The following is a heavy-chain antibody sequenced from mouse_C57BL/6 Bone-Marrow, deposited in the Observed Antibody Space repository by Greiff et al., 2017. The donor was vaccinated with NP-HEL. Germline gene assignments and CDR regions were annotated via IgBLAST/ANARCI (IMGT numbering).Heavy chain of an antibody. V-gene: IGHV3-6*01. J-gene: IGHJ2*01. CDR1: GYSITSGYY. CDR2: LSYDGSN. Sequence: EVQLQQSGPGLVKPSQSLSLTCSVTGYSITSGYYWNWIRQFPGNKLEWMGYLSYDGSNNYNPSLKNLICINPDPSKNQFFLKLNSVTTEDTATYYCARGGDFDYWGQGTTLTVSS. CDR3: ARGGDFDY.